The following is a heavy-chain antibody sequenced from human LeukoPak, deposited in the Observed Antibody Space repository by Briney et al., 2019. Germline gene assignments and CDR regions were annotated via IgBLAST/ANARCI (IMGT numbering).Heavy chain of an antibody. Sequence: GRSLRLSCAASGFTFSSYAMHWVRQAPGKGPEWVAVISYDGSNKFYADSVKGRFTISRDNSKNTLYLQMNSLRAEDSAVYYCAREGPGIAAAGDHPSMDVWGQGTTVTVSS. CDR1: GFTFSSYA. CDR3: AREGPGIAAAGDHPSMDV. D-gene: IGHD6-13*01. J-gene: IGHJ6*02. V-gene: IGHV3-30-3*01. CDR2: ISYDGSNK.